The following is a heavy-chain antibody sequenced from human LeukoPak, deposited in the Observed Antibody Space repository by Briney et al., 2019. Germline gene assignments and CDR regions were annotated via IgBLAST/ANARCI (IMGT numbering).Heavy chain of an antibody. Sequence: SETLSLTCTVSAGSINSDNHYWGWIRQPPGKRLEWIGSIYYSGTTYYNPSLKSRVTVSVDTSKNQFSLKLSSVTAADTAVYFCARDYGDYFDYWGQGTLVTVSS. CDR3: ARDYGDYFDY. CDR1: AGSINSDNHY. CDR2: IYYSGTT. J-gene: IGHJ4*02. V-gene: IGHV4-39*07. D-gene: IGHD4-17*01.